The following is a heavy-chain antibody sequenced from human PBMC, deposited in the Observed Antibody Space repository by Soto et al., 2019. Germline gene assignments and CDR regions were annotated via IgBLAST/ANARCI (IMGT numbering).Heavy chain of an antibody. J-gene: IGHJ5*02. V-gene: IGHV4-30-4*01. CDR3: ARERPDGSRLDP. D-gene: IGHD6-13*01. CDR2: IYYSGST. CDR1: GGSISSGDYY. Sequence: QVQLQESGPGLVKPSQTLSLTCTVSGGSISSGDYYWSWIRQPPGKGLEWIGYIYYSGSTYYNPSPKSRVTIAVDTSKNQCSLKLSSVTAADTAVYYCARERPDGSRLDPWGQGTLVTVSS.